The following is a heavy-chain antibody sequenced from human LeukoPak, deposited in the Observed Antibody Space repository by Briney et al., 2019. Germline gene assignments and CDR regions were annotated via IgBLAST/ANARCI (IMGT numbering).Heavy chain of an antibody. CDR2: VSGTSNYI. CDR3: ARDLEHISSWSACYFDC. Sequence: PGGSLRLSCTASGFTLSPYTMNWVRQAPGKGLEWVSSVSGTSNYIYYADSVKGRFTISRDNAKNSLYLQMDSLRAEDTAVYYCARDLEHISSWSACYFDCWGQGVLVTVSS. CDR1: GFTLSPYT. J-gene: IGHJ4*02. V-gene: IGHV3-21*01. D-gene: IGHD6-13*01.